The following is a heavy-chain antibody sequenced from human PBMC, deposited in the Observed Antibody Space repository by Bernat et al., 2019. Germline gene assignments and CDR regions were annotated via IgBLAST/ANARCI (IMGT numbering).Heavy chain of an antibody. CDR2: ISSSGSTI. CDR1: GFTFSSYS. J-gene: IGHJ4*02. Sequence: EVQLVESGGGLVKPGGSLRLSCAASGFTFSSYSMNWVRQAPGKGLEWVSSISSSGSTIYYADSVKGRFTISRDNAKNSLYLQMNSLRAEDTAVYYCARDWGYYDFWSGYPRYYFDYWGQGTLVTVSS. V-gene: IGHV3-21*01. D-gene: IGHD3-3*01. CDR3: ARDWGYYDFWSGYPRYYFDY.